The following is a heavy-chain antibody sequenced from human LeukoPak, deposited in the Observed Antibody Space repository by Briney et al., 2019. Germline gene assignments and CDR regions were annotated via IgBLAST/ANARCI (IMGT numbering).Heavy chain of an antibody. V-gene: IGHV6-1*01. CDR2: TYYRSKWYN. CDR1: GDSVSTNRAG. CDR3: ARVDGYSYGLDY. D-gene: IGHD5-18*01. Sequence: SQTLSLTCAISGDSVSTNRAGWNWIRQSPSRGLEWLGRTYYRSKWYNDYAVSVKSRITINPDTSKNQFSLQLNSVTPEDTAVYYCARVDGYSYGLDYWGQGTLVTVSS. J-gene: IGHJ4*02.